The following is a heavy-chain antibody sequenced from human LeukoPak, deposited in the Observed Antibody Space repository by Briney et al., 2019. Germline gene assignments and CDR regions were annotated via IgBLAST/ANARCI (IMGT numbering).Heavy chain of an antibody. Sequence: GESLKISCKGSGYSFTTNWIGWVRQMPGKGLEWMGIIYPGDSDIRYSPSFQGQVTISADKSISTAYPQWSSLKASDTAMYYCARRREYSYDSSGYNNWFDPWGQGTLVTVSS. J-gene: IGHJ5*02. V-gene: IGHV5-51*01. CDR1: GYSFTTNW. D-gene: IGHD3-22*01. CDR3: ARRREYSYDSSGYNNWFDP. CDR2: IYPGDSDI.